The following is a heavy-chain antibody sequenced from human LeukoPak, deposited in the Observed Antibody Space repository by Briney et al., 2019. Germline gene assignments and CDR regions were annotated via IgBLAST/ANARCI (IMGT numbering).Heavy chain of an antibody. CDR3: ARGTLKAAATDFDY. CDR1: GFTFDDYG. Sequence: GGSLRLSCAASGFTFDDYGMSWVRQAPGKGLEWVSGINWNGGSTGYADSVKGRFTISRDNAKNSLYLQMNSLRAEDTALYYCARGTLKAAATDFDYWGQGTLVSVSS. V-gene: IGHV3-20*04. J-gene: IGHJ4*02. D-gene: IGHD6-13*01. CDR2: INWNGGST.